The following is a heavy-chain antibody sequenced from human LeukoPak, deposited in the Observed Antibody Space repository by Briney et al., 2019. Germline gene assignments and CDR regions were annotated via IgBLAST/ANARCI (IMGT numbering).Heavy chain of an antibody. CDR3: ARLTPDYGSGSYYLSWFDP. V-gene: IGHV4-34*01. D-gene: IGHD3-10*01. Sequence: NPSETLSLTCAVYGGSFSGYYWSWIRQPPGKGLEWIGEINHSGSTNYNPSLKSRVTISIDTSKNQFSLKLSSVTAADTAVYYCARLTPDYGSGSYYLSWFDPWGQGTLVTVSS. CDR1: GGSFSGYY. CDR2: INHSGST. J-gene: IGHJ5*02.